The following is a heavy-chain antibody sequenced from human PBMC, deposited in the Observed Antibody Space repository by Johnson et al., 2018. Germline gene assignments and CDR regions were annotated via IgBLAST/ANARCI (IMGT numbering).Heavy chain of an antibody. CDR2: IYYSGST. D-gene: IGHD5-12*01. Sequence: QVQLQESGPGLVKPSETLSLTCTVSGGSISSYYWSWIRQPPGKGLEWIGYIYYSGSTHYNPSLKSRVTIPVDTSKNQFSLKLSPVTAADTAGYYRARKAVANAFDTWGQGTMVTVSS. CDR3: ARKAVANAFDT. V-gene: IGHV4-59*01. CDR1: GGSISSYY. J-gene: IGHJ3*02.